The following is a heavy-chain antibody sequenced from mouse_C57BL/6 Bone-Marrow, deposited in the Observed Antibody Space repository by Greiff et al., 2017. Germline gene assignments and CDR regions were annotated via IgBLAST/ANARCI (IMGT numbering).Heavy chain of an antibody. J-gene: IGHJ4*01. D-gene: IGHD2-3*01. CDR2: IWTGGGT. V-gene: IGHV2-9-1*01. CDR1: GFSLTSYA. CDR3: ARNLIYDGYFYAMDY. Sequence: VKLVESGPGLVAPSQSLSITCTVSGFSLTSYAISWVRQPPGKGLEWLGVIWTGGGTNYNSALKSRLSISKDNSKSQVFLKMNSLQTDDTARYYCARNLIYDGYFYAMDYWGQGTSVTVSS.